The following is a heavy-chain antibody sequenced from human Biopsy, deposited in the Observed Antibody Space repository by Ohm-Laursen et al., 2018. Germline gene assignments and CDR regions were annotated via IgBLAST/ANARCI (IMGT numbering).Heavy chain of an antibody. D-gene: IGHD3-22*01. CDR1: GYTFPSYG. CDR3: AREEDNSGYDYYGMDV. J-gene: IGHJ6*02. Sequence: ASVKVSCKASGYTFPSYGISWVRQAPGQGLEWMGWISAYNGNRNYAQKFQGRVTMTTDTSTSTAYMELRSLRSDVTAVYFCAREEDNSGYDYYGMDVWGQGTTVTVSS. CDR2: ISAYNGNR. V-gene: IGHV1-18*01.